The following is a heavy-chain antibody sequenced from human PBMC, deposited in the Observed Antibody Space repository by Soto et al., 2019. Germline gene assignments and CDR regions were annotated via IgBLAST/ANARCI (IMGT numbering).Heavy chain of an antibody. J-gene: IGHJ3*02. V-gene: IGHV3-23*01. CDR1: GFSFRSYA. CDR2: ISGSGGST. D-gene: IGHD1-7*01. Sequence: EVQLLESGGGLVQPGGSLRLSCAASGFSFRSYAMNWVRQAPGKGLEWVSVISGSGGSTYYADSVKGRFIISRDSSKNTLYLQMNSLRAEDTAVYYCAKGNSWSPALVLDIWGQGTMVTVSS. CDR3: AKGNSWSPALVLDI.